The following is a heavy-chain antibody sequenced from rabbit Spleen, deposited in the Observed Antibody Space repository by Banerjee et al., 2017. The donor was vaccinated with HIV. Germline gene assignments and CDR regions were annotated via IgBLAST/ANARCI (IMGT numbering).Heavy chain of an antibody. V-gene: IGHV1S40*01. D-gene: IGHD8-1*01. J-gene: IGHJ6*01. CDR3: ARDTGSSFSSYGMDL. CDR2: IDTGSSGFT. CDR1: GFSFSSSDY. Sequence: QSLEESGGGLVQPEGSLTLTCTASGFSFSSSDYMCWVRQAPGKGLEWIACIDTGSSGFTYFATWAKGRFTISKTSSTTVTLQMTRLTAADTATYFCARDTGSSFSSYGMDLWGPGTLVTVS.